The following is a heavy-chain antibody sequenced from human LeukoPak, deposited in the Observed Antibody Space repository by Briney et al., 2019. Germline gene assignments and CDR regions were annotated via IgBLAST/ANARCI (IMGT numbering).Heavy chain of an antibody. CDR2: IIPIFGTA. CDR3: ARDRPMIVVVPSYYYYGMDV. J-gene: IGHJ6*02. V-gene: IGHV1-69*05. CDR1: AGTFSSYA. Sequence: SVTVSCTSSAGTFSSYAISWVRHAPGQGLEWMGGIIPIFGTANYAQKFQGRVTITTDESTSTAYLELSSLRSEDTAVYYCARDRPMIVVVPSYYYYGMDVWGQGTTVTVSS. D-gene: IGHD3-22*01.